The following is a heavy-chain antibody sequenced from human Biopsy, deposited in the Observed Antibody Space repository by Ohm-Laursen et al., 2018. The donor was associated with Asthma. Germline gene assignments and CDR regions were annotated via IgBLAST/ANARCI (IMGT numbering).Heavy chain of an antibody. V-gene: IGHV3-30-3*01. CDR3: ARDLRSDNWNPWGMDV. J-gene: IGHJ6*02. CDR1: GFTFSDYD. D-gene: IGHD1-20*01. CDR2: ISYDGTNK. Sequence: SLRLSCSASGFTFSDYDMHWVRQAPGKGLEWVAVISYDGTNKDYADSVKGRFTFSRDNSQNTLSLEMNSLRVEDTAVYYCARDLRSDNWNPWGMDVWGLGTAVNVSS.